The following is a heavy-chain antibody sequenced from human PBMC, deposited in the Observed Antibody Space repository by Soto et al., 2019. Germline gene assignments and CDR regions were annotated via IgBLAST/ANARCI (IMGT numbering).Heavy chain of an antibody. CDR3: ATRITVFGLLIPPFDP. CDR2: INHTGGT. J-gene: IGHJ5*02. Sequence: SETLSLTCAVYGGSANGYYWNWIRQLPGKGLEWIGEINHTGGTHYNPSLKSRVTMSVDTSKNQFSLRLSSVTAADTAIYYCATRITVFGLLIPPFDPWGQGTQVTVSS. D-gene: IGHD3-3*01. V-gene: IGHV4-34*01. CDR1: GGSANGYY.